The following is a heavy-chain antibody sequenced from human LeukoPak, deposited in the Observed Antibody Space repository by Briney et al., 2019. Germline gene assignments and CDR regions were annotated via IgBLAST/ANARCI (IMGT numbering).Heavy chain of an antibody. D-gene: IGHD3-3*01. CDR2: IIPIFGTA. CDR1: GGTFSSYA. Sequence: SVKVSCEASGGTFSSYAISWVRQAPGQGLEWMGRIIPIFGTANYAQKFQGRVTITTDESTSTAYMELSSLRSEDTAVYYCARDSTYDFWSGSPFDYWGQGTLVTVSS. V-gene: IGHV1-69*05. J-gene: IGHJ4*02. CDR3: ARDSTYDFWSGSPFDY.